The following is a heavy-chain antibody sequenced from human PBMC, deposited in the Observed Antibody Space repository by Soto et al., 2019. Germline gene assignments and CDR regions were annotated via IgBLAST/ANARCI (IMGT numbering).Heavy chain of an antibody. J-gene: IGHJ6*02. V-gene: IGHV3-33*01. D-gene: IGHD5-18*01. CDR2: IWYDGSNK. Sequence: GGSLRLSCAASGFTFSSYGMHWVRQAPGKGLEWVAVIWYDGSNKYYADSVKGRFTISRDNSKNTLYLQMNSLRAEDTAVYYCARGGGTAMVTGYYYYGMDVWGQGTTVTVSS. CDR3: ARGGGTAMVTGYYYYGMDV. CDR1: GFTFSSYG.